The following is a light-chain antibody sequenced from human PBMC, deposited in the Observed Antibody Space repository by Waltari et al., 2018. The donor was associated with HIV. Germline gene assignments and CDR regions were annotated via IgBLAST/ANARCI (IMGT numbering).Light chain of an antibody. Sequence: QSVLTQPPSASGTPGQRVTISCSGNTPNIGGSNVNWYQQFSRAAPKLLIYADAQRPSGVPDRFSGSKSGPSASLVISGLQSEDEADYYCSTWDDRLNGVVFGGRTRLTVV. V-gene: IGLV1-44*01. J-gene: IGLJ2*01. CDR2: ADA. CDR3: STWDDRLNGVV. CDR1: TPNIGGSN.